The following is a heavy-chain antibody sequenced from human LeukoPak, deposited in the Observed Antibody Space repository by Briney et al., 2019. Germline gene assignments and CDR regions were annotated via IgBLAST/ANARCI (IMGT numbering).Heavy chain of an antibody. J-gene: IGHJ5*02. CDR3: ARDVQSGSLDP. Sequence: GRSLRLSCAASGFTFSSYTMHWVRQAPGKGLEWVAFVLYDGSDQYYAGSVKGRFTISRDNSKNTVYLQMNSLTVEDTAVYYRARDVQSGSLDPWGQGTLVTVSS. V-gene: IGHV3-30*04. D-gene: IGHD3-3*01. CDR2: VLYDGSDQ. CDR1: GFTFSSYT.